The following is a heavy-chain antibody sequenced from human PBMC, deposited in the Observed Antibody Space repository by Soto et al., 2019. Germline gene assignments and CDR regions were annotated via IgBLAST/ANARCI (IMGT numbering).Heavy chain of an antibody. CDR2: THHSGST. D-gene: IGHD3-3*01. CDR1: GGSLSGNY. Sequence: SETRSLTCAGYGGSLSGNYWVWIRQPPGKGLEWIGETHHSGSTAYNPSLKSRVTISVDTSKNQFSLKLSSVTAADTAVYYCAGHPPNYYDFWSGYDHYSSGMDVWGQGTTVTVSS. V-gene: IGHV4-34*01. J-gene: IGHJ6*02. CDR3: AGHPPNYYDFWSGYDHYSSGMDV.